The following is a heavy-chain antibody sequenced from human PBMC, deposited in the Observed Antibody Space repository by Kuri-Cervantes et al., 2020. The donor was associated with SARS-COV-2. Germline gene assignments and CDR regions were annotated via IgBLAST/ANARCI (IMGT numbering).Heavy chain of an antibody. Sequence: GESLKISCAASGFTFSTYWMNWVRQAPGKGLTWVSRIDYDGNRPGYADSVKGRFTISRDNAKNTLYLEMNSLRVEDTAVYYCAKDLGIRDFWSGYSYGMEVWGQGTTVTVSS. CDR1: GFTFSTYW. V-gene: IGHV3-74*01. CDR2: IDYDGNRP. J-gene: IGHJ6*02. D-gene: IGHD3-3*01. CDR3: AKDLGIRDFWSGYSYGMEV.